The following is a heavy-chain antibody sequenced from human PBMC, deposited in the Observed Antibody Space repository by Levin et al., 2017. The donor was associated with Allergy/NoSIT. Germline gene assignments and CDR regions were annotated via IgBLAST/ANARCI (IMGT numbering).Heavy chain of an antibody. V-gene: IGHV3-30-3*01. CDR1: GFTFSSYV. CDR3: ARDPIVMTPDYFDS. Sequence: GGSLRLSCAASGFTFSSYVMHWVRQAPGKGLEWVAVISSEGSLKYYTDSVKGRFTISRDNSKNTLYLQMYSLRAEDTAVYFCARDPIVMTPDYFDSWGQGTLVTVSS. J-gene: IGHJ4*02. D-gene: IGHD1-26*01. CDR2: ISSEGSLK.